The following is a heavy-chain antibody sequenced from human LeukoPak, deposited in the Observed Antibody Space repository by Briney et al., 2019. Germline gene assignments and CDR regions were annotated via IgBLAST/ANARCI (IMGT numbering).Heavy chain of an antibody. D-gene: IGHD2-2*01. Sequence: PGGSLRISCAASGNYWMHWVRQAPGKGLVWVSHINSDGSWTGYADSVKGRFTISKDNAKNTVYLQMNNLRAEDTAVYYCVSFYETYWGRGTLVTVSS. CDR2: INSDGSWT. V-gene: IGHV3-74*01. CDR3: VSFYETY. J-gene: IGHJ4*02. CDR1: GNYW.